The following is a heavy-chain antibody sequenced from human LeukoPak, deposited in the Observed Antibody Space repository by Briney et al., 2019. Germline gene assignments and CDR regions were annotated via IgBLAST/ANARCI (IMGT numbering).Heavy chain of an antibody. D-gene: IGHD3-9*01. CDR1: GFTFSSYA. CDR2: ISSSGSTI. CDR3: ARDDYDILTGYYKRRWFDP. Sequence: GSLRLSCAASGFTFSSYAMSWIRQAPGKGLEWVSYISSSGSTIYYADSVKGRFTISRDNAKNSLYLQMNSLRAEDTAVYYCARDDYDILTGYYKRRWFDPWGQGTLVTVSS. V-gene: IGHV3-11*01. J-gene: IGHJ5*02.